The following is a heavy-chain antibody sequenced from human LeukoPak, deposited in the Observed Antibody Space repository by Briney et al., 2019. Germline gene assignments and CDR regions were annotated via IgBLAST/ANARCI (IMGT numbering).Heavy chain of an antibody. Sequence: PGGSLRLSCAVSGFTFSAYPMNWVRQAPGKGLEWVASISTSNNYIYYADSAKGRFTISRDNSNNMLYLQMNSLRAEDTAMFYCAKDFAFGGPDSWGQGTLVTVSS. CDR2: ISTSNNYI. D-gene: IGHD3-16*01. CDR1: GFTFSAYP. J-gene: IGHJ5*01. V-gene: IGHV3-21*01. CDR3: AKDFAFGGPDS.